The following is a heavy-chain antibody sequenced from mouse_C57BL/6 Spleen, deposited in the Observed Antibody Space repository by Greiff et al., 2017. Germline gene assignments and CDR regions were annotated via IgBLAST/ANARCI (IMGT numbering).Heavy chain of an antibody. J-gene: IGHJ2*01. Sequence: QVQLKESGPELVKPGASVKISCKASGYAFSSSWMNWVKQRPGKGLEWIGRIYPGDGYTNYNGKFKGKATLTADKSSSTAYMQLSSLTSEDSAVYFCADYGNLNYWGQGTTLTVSS. CDR2: IYPGDGYT. D-gene: IGHD2-1*01. CDR1: GYAFSSSW. V-gene: IGHV1-82*01. CDR3: ADYGNLNY.